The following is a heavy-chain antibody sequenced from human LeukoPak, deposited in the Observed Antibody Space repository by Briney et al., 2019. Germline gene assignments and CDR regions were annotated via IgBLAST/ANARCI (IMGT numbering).Heavy chain of an antibody. CDR2: INPSGGST. CDR3: ARGVIAAAGTFVY. D-gene: IGHD6-13*01. J-gene: IGHJ4*02. Sequence: ASVKVSCKASGYTFTSYYMHWVRQAPGQGLEWMGVINPSGGSTTYSEKFQGRVTMTRDTSISTAYMELSRLRSDDTAVYYCARGVIAAAGTFVYWGQGTLVTVSS. V-gene: IGHV1-46*01. CDR1: GYTFTSYY.